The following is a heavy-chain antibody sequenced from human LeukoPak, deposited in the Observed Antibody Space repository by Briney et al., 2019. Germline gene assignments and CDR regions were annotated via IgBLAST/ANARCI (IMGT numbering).Heavy chain of an antibody. V-gene: IGHV3-53*01. J-gene: IGHJ6*04. D-gene: IGHD3-10*01. CDR2: IYSGGST. CDR3: ARDSLDVVRGVIPRAYYYYGMDV. Sequence: AGGSLRLSCAASGFTVSSNYMSWVRQAPGKGLEWVSVIYSGGSTYYADSGKGRFTISRDNSKNTLYLQMNRLRAEDTAVYYCARDSLDVVRGVIPRAYYYYGMDVWGKGTTVTVSS. CDR1: GFTVSSNY.